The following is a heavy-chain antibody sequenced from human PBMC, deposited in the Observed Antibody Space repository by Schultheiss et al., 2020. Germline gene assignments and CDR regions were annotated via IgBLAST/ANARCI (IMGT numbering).Heavy chain of an antibody. CDR3: AREGGYYGSGSPDY. Sequence: ASVKVSCKASGYAFANYGISWVRQAPGQGLEWMGWVRPYNGNTNYAQKLQGRVTMTTDTSTSTAYMELSSLRSDDTAVYYCAREGGYYGSGSPDYWGQGTLVTVSS. J-gene: IGHJ4*02. V-gene: IGHV1-18*04. CDR1: GYAFANYG. D-gene: IGHD3-10*01. CDR2: VRPYNGNT.